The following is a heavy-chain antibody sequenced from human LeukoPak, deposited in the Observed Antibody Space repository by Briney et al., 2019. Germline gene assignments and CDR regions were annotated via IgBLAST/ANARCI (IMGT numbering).Heavy chain of an antibody. J-gene: IGHJ1*01. Sequence: ASVKVSCKASGYSFSNYGINWVRQAPGQGLEWMGWISGHNGDTIEAQNFQGRVTLTIETSTTTVYMELRSLKSDDTAVYYCARDDRTADTAMSFQRWGQGTLVIVSS. CDR3: ARDDRTADTAMSFQR. CDR1: GYSFSNYG. CDR2: ISGHNGDT. V-gene: IGHV1-18*01. D-gene: IGHD5-18*01.